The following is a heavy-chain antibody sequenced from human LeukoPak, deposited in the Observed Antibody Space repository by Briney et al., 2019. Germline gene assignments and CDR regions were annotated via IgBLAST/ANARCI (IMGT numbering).Heavy chain of an antibody. D-gene: IGHD6-19*01. V-gene: IGHV1-2*02. CDR3: AKIVDGSGWSPFEY. Sequence: ASVKVSCKASGYSFTGYDIHWVRQVPGQGFEWMGWLNPSTGGTKYAQKFQDRVTMTRDTSISTAYMDLNSLRSDDTAVYYCAKIVDGSGWSPFEYWGQGTLVTVSS. CDR1: GYSFTGYD. J-gene: IGHJ4*02. CDR2: LNPSTGGT.